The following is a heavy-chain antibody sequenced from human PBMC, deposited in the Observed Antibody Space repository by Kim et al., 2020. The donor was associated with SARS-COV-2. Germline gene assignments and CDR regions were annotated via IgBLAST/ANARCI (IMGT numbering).Heavy chain of an antibody. V-gene: IGHV1-69*13. D-gene: IGHD6-13*01. CDR3: ARGLSSSWYHDINYYYGMDV. CDR2: IIPIFGTA. Sequence: SVKVSCKASGGTFSSYAISWVRQAPGQGLEWMGGIIPIFGTANYAQKFQGRVTITADESTSTAYMELSSLRSEDTAVYYCARGLSSSWYHDINYYYGMDVWGQGTTVTVSS. CDR1: GGTFSSYA. J-gene: IGHJ6*02.